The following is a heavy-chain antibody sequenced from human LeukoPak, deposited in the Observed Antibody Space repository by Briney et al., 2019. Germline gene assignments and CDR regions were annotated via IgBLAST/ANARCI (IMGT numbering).Heavy chain of an antibody. V-gene: IGHV4-4*07. Sequence: SETLSLTCTVSGGSISNYYWSWIRQPAGKGPEWIGRIHSSGGTNYNPSLKSRVTMSVDTSKNQFSLKLSSVTAADTAVYYCARHTPNYYDSSGYSPPPLDYWGQGTLVTVSS. CDR1: GGSISNYY. D-gene: IGHD3-22*01. CDR3: ARHTPNYYDSSGYSPPPLDY. CDR2: IHSSGGT. J-gene: IGHJ4*02.